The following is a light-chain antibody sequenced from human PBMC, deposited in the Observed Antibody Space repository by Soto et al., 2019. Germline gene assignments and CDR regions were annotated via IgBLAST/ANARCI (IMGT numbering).Light chain of an antibody. CDR3: QQYSTYWT. CDR2: DAS. Sequence: DIQMTQSPSTLSASVGDRVTITCRASQRISSWLAWYQQKPGKVPKLLIYDASNLESGVPSRFSGSGSGTEFTLTISSLQPDDFATYYCQQYSTYWTFGQGTKVDI. J-gene: IGKJ1*01. V-gene: IGKV1-5*01. CDR1: QRISSW.